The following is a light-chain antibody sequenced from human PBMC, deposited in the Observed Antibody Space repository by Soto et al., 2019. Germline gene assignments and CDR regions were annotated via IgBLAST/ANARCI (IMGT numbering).Light chain of an antibody. J-gene: IGLJ1*01. Sequence: QSVLTQPASVSGSPGQSITISCTGTSSDVGGYNYVSWYQQHPGKAPRLMIYEVSKRPSGVPDRFSGSKSGNTASLTISGLQAEDEADYYCCSYVGGYSYVFGIGTKVTVL. CDR1: SSDVGGYNY. V-gene: IGLV2-11*01. CDR2: EVS. CDR3: CSYVGGYSYV.